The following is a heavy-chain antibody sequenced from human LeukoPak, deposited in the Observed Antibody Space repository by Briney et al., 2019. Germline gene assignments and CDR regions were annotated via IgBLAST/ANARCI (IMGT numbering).Heavy chain of an antibody. J-gene: IGHJ4*02. CDR2: IRNKVYGGTT. CDR3: TRHKTYCTNGVCHLAGPVDY. Sequence: HPGGSLRLSCTASGFTFGDYAMSWVRQAPGKGLEWVGFIRNKVYGGTTEYAASVRGRFTISKDDSKSIVYLQMNSLKIEDTAVYSCTRHKTYCTNGVCHLAGPVDYWGQGTLVTVSS. V-gene: IGHV3-49*04. D-gene: IGHD2-8*01. CDR1: GFTFGDYA.